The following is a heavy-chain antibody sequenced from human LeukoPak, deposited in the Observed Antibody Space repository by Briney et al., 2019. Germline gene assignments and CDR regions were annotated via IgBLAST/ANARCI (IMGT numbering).Heavy chain of an antibody. CDR3: ARGIYGGNPFMDV. V-gene: IGHV1-2*02. CDR1: GYTFTGYY. D-gene: IGHD4-23*01. CDR2: INPNSGGT. Sequence: ASVKVSCKASGYTFTGYYMHWVRQAPGQGLEWMGWINPNSGGTNYAQKFQGRVTMTRDTSISTACMELSRLRSDDTAVYYCARGIYGGNPFMDVWGKGTTVTISS. J-gene: IGHJ6*03.